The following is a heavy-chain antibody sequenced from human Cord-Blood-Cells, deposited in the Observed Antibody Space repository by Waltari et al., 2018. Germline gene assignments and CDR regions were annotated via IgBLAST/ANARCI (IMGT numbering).Heavy chain of an antibody. CDR3: ARARAHYDFWSGYYYFDY. CDR1: GGSFSGYY. V-gene: IGHV4-34*01. CDR2: INHSGST. Sequence: QVQLQQLGAGRLKPSETLSLTCAVYGGSFSGYYWSWLRKPPGKGLEWIGEINHSGSTNYNPSLKSRVTISVDTSKNQFSLKLSSVTAADTAVYYCARARAHYDFWSGYYYFDYWGQGTLVTVSS. D-gene: IGHD3-3*01. J-gene: IGHJ4*02.